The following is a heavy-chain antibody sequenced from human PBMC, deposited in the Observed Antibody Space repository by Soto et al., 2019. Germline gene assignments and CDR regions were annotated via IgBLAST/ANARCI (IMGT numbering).Heavy chain of an antibody. D-gene: IGHD1-26*01. CDR2: INHSGST. V-gene: IGHV4-34*01. J-gene: IGHJ6*02. CDR1: GGSFSGYY. CDR3: ARALVIVGALGRNYYYGMDV. Sequence: SETLSLTCAVYGGSFSGYYWSWIRQPPGKGLEWIGEINHSGSTNYNPSLKSRVTTSVDTSKNQFSLKLSSVTAADTAVYYCARALVIVGALGRNYYYGMDVWGQGTTVTVSS.